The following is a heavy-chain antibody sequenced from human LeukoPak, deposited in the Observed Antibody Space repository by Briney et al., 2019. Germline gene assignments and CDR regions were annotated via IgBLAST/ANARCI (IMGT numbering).Heavy chain of an antibody. CDR3: AIMHGYYDGTGYWVQ. V-gene: IGHV3-23*01. J-gene: IGHJ1*01. Sequence: PGGSLRLSCAASGFTFASYGMSWVRQAPGKGLEWVSFITTNGGRTSYAVSVEGRFTISRDNPRNTLYMQMNSLRDEDTAVYYCAIMHGYYDGTGYWVQWGQGTLVTVSS. CDR2: ITTNGGRT. D-gene: IGHD3-22*01. CDR1: GFTFASYG.